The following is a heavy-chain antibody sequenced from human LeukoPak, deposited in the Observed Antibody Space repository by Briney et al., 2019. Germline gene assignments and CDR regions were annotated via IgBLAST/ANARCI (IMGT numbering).Heavy chain of an antibody. Sequence: PSETLSLTCIVSGGSISSYYWSWIRQPAGKGLEWIGRIYTSGSTNYNPSLKSRVTMSVDTSKNQFSLKLSSVTTADTAVYYCARDGKPSRPYYYYYYYMDVWGKGTTVTVSS. J-gene: IGHJ6*03. CDR1: GGSISSYY. CDR3: ARDGKPSRPYYYYYYYMDV. V-gene: IGHV4-4*07. D-gene: IGHD1-26*01. CDR2: IYTSGST.